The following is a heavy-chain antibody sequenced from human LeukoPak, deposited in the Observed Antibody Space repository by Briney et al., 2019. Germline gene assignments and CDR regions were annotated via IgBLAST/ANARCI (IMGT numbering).Heavy chain of an antibody. CDR3: AYSGRFGELFD. CDR2: ISTLGHTI. J-gene: IGHJ4*02. CDR1: GFIFSDYY. V-gene: IGHV3-11*01. D-gene: IGHD3-10*01. Sequence: GGSLRLSCAASGFIFSDYYMTWIRQAPGKGLERISYISTLGHTIYYADSVKGRFTISRDNAKNSLYLQMNNLRADDTAVYYCAYSGRFGELFDWGQGTLVTVSS.